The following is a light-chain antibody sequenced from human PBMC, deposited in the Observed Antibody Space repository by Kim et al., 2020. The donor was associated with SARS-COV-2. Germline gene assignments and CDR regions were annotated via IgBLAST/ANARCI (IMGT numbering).Light chain of an antibody. Sequence: SPGEIPALSCRASQSVSSYLAWYQQKPGQAPRLLIYGASNRATGIPARFSGSVSGTVFTLTISSLEPEDFAVYYCQQRSNWPPLTFGGGTKVDIK. CDR3: QQRSNWPPLT. CDR2: GAS. V-gene: IGKV3-11*01. J-gene: IGKJ4*01. CDR1: QSVSSY.